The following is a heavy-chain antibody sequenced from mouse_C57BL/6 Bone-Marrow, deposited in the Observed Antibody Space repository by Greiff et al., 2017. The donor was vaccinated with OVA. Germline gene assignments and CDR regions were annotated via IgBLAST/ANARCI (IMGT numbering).Heavy chain of an antibody. Sequence: QVQLKQSGPGLVKPSQSLSITCTVSGFSLTSYGVYWVRQSPGKGLESLAAIWSGGSTAYNPAFISRLSISKDNSKSQVFFKMKSLQADDTAIYYCARPLNYDYDDYAMDYWGQGTSVTVSS. CDR2: IWSGGST. J-gene: IGHJ4*01. V-gene: IGHV2-2*01. CDR1: GFSLTSYG. CDR3: ARPLNYDYDDYAMDY. D-gene: IGHD2-4*01.